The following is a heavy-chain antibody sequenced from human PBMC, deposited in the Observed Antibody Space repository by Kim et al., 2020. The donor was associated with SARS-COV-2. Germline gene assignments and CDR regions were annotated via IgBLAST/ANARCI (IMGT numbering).Heavy chain of an antibody. CDR3: ARVPHITMPPFYYYYGMDA. J-gene: IGHJ6*02. V-gene: IGHV3-11*04. CDR2: ISSSGSTI. D-gene: IGHD3-10*01. Sequence: GGSLRLSCAASGFTFSDYYMSWIRQAPGKGLEWVSYISSSGSTIYYADSVKGRFTISRDNAKNSLYLQMNSLRAEDTAVYYCARVPHITMPPFYYYYGMDAWGQGTPVTVSS. CDR1: GFTFSDYY.